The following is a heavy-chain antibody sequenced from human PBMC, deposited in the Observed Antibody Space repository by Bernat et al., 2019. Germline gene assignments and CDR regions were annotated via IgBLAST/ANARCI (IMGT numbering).Heavy chain of an antibody. CDR3: AKGGLYYYGSGSYGDY. Sequence: QVQLVESGGGVVQPGRSLRLSCAASGFTFSSYGMHWVRQAPGKGLEWVAVISYDGSNKYYADSVKGRFTISRDNSKNTLYLQMNSLRAEDTAVYYCAKGGLYYYGSGSYGDYWGQGTLVTVSS. V-gene: IGHV3-30*18. CDR1: GFTFSSYG. CDR2: ISYDGSNK. J-gene: IGHJ4*02. D-gene: IGHD3-10*01.